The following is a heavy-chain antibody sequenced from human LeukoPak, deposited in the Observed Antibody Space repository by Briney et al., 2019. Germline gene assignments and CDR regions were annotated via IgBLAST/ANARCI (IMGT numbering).Heavy chain of an antibody. V-gene: IGHV1-69*13. Sequence: GASVKVSCKASGGSFSSHTITWARQAPGQGLEWMGGIIPMYGTANYAQKFQGRVTITADESTSTAYMELSSLISDDTAVYYCARAKLSRPYDSSGRYSTFHYYYGMDVWGQGTTVTVSS. J-gene: IGHJ6*02. CDR2: IIPMYGTA. CDR1: GGSFSSHT. CDR3: ARAKLSRPYDSSGRYSTFHYYYGMDV. D-gene: IGHD3-22*01.